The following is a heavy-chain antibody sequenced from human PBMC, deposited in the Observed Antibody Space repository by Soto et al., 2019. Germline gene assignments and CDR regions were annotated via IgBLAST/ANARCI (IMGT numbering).Heavy chain of an antibody. CDR1: CGSISSSSYY. J-gene: IGHJ4*02. D-gene: IGHD6-19*01. CDR2: IYYSGST. Sequence: SETLSLTCTVSCGSISSSSYYWGWIRQPPGKGLEWIGSIYYSGSTYYNPSLKSRVTISVDTSKNQFSLKLSSVTAADTAVYYCARLKIAVAEIDYWGQGTLVTVSS. V-gene: IGHV4-39*01. CDR3: ARLKIAVAEIDY.